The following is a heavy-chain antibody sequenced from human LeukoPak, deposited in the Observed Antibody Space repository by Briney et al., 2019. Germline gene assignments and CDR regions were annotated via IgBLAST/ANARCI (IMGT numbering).Heavy chain of an antibody. CDR1: GLSISSYY. CDR3: ARVRGDSGYDF. V-gene: IGHV4-4*07. CDR2: IYTSGST. Sequence: SETLSPTCTVSGLSISSYYWICIAQPAGKGLEWIVHIYTSGSTNYNPSLKSRVTMSVDTSKNQFSLKLSSVNAADTAVYYCARVRGDSGYDFWGQGTLVTVSS. D-gene: IGHD5-12*01. J-gene: IGHJ4*02.